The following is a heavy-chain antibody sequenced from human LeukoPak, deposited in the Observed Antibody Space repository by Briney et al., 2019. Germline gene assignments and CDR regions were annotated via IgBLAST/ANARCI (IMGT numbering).Heavy chain of an antibody. D-gene: IGHD3-22*01. V-gene: IGHV3-7*01. CDR1: GFTFSDYY. J-gene: IGHJ3*02. CDR3: AREGYYDSSGALDAFDI. Sequence: GGSLRLSCAASGFTFSDYYMSWVRQAPGKGLEWVANIKQDGSEKYYVDSVKGRFTISRDNAKNSLYLQMNSLRAEDTAVYYCAREGYYDSSGALDAFDIWGQGTMVTVSS. CDR2: IKQDGSEK.